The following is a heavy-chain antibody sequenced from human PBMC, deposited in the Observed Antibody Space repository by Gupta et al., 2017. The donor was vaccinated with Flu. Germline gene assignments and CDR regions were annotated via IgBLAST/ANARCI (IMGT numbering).Heavy chain of an antibody. J-gene: IGHJ6*02. CDR2: IIPIFGTV. Sequence: WVRQAPGQGLEWMGGIIPIFGTVNYAQKFQGRGTITADKSTSTAYMELSSLVSEDKAVYYCARDTVEQVVRDDNYYYGMDVWGHGTTVTVS. CDR3: ARDTVEQVVRDDNYYYGMDV. D-gene: IGHD6-6*01. V-gene: IGHV1-69*06.